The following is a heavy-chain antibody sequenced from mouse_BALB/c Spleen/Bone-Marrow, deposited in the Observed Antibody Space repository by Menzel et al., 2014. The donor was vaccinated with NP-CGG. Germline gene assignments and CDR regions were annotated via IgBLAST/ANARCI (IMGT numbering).Heavy chain of an antibody. Sequence: EVKLVESGPDLVKPSQSILFSCTVTGYSIASGYSWHWIRQFPGNKLEWMGYIHYSGSTNYNPSLKSRISVTRDTSKNQFFLQLNSVTTEDTATFYCVRNYVDSFNYWGQGPTLTVSS. D-gene: IGHD1-1*01. CDR3: VRNYVDSFNY. CDR1: GYSIASGYS. CDR2: IHYSGST. V-gene: IGHV3-1*02. J-gene: IGHJ2*01.